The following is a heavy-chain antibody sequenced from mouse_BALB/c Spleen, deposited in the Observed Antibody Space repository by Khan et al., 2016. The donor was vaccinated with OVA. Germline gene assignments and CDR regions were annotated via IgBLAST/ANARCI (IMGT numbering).Heavy chain of an antibody. J-gene: IGHJ3*01. D-gene: IGHD3-1*01. CDR1: GYEFSSSW. CDR2: IYVGDGDT. CDR3: GRRGPRTWFAS. V-gene: IGHV1-82*01. Sequence: QVQLQQSGPELVKPGASVKISCKASGYEFSSSWMNWVKQRPGQGLEWIGRIYVGDGDTNYNGKFKGKATLTEDKSSSTAYMQLSSLTSVDSAVYFCGRRGPRTWFASWGQGTLVTVSA.